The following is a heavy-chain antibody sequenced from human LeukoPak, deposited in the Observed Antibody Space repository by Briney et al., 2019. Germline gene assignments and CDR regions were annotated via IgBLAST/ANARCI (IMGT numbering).Heavy chain of an antibody. V-gene: IGHV3-9*01. D-gene: IGHD3-10*01. J-gene: IGHJ4*02. CDR1: GFTFDDYA. Sequence: GGSLRLSCAASGFTFDDYAMHWVRQAPGKGLEWVSGISWNSGSIGYADSVKGRFTISRDNAKNSLYLQMNSLRAEDTALYYCAKGGGMVRGAIDYWGQGTLVTVSS. CDR2: ISWNSGSI. CDR3: AKGGGMVRGAIDY.